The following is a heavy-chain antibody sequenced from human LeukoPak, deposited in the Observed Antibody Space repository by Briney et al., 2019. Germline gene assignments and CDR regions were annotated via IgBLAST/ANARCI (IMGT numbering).Heavy chain of an antibody. Sequence: SETLSLTCAVYGGSFSGYYWSWIRQPPGKGLEWIGEINHSGSTNYNPSLKSRVTISVDTSKNQFSLKLSSVTAADTAVYYCARRVGDCSSGSCNFDPWGQGTLVTVSS. CDR1: GGSFSGYY. J-gene: IGHJ5*02. D-gene: IGHD2-15*01. CDR3: ARRVGDCSSGSCNFDP. V-gene: IGHV4-34*01. CDR2: INHSGST.